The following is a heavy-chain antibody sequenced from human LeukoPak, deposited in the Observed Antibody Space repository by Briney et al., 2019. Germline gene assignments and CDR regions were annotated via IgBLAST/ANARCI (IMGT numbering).Heavy chain of an antibody. J-gene: IGHJ4*02. D-gene: IGHD6-13*01. CDR2: INPNSGGT. Sequence: ASVKVSCKASGNTFTGSNMNWVRKPPGQGLEWMGWINPNSGGTNYAQKFQGRVTMTRDTSISTAYMELSRLRSDDTAVYYCARGAAAEFDYWGQGTLVTVSS. CDR1: GNTFTGSN. V-gene: IGHV1-2*02. CDR3: ARGAAAEFDY.